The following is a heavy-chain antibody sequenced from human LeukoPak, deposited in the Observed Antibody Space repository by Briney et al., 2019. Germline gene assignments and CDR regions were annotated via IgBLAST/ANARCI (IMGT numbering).Heavy chain of an antibody. D-gene: IGHD3-22*01. CDR2: TSYNGKNK. CDR1: GFTFSSYA. CDR3: AKGDNYYDSSGYYHVRALFDY. J-gene: IGHJ4*02. V-gene: IGHV3-30*04. Sequence: GRSLRLSCVASGFTFSSYAMHWVRQAPGKGLEWVAGTSYNGKNKFYADSVKGRLSVSRDNSKNTLYVQMDSLRAEDTAVYYCAKGDNYYDSSGYYHVRALFDYWGQGALVTVSS.